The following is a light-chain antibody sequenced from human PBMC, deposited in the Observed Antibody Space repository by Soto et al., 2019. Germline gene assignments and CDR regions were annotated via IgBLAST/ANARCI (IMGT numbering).Light chain of an antibody. Sequence: EIVMTQSPATLSVSPGERATLSCRASQSVSSNFAWYQQKPGQAPRLLIYGASTRATGIPARFSGSGSGTEFTLTISRLPSEDFAVYYCQQYNNWPHTFGQGTKLEIK. CDR3: QQYNNWPHT. V-gene: IGKV3-15*01. CDR1: QSVSSN. CDR2: GAS. J-gene: IGKJ2*01.